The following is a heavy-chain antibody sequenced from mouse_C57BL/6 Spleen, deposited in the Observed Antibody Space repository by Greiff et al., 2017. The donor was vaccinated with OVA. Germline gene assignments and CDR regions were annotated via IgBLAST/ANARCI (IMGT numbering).Heavy chain of an antibody. J-gene: IGHJ2*01. CDR1: GFTFTSYA. D-gene: IGHD4-1*01. CDR2: ISDGGSFT. Sequence: EVMLVESGGGLVKPGGSLKLSCAASGFTFTSYAMSWVRQTPEKRLEWVATISDGGSFTYYPDNVKGRFTISRDNAKNTLYLQMSHLKSEDTDVYYCARELGRGFDYWGQGTTLTVSS. CDR3: ARELGRGFDY. V-gene: IGHV5-4*03.